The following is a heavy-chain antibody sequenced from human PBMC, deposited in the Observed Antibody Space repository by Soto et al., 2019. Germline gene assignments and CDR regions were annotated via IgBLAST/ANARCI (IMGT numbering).Heavy chain of an antibody. CDR1: GDSITSYG. V-gene: IGHV1-18*01. CDR3: AREYCTATSCYGVDY. J-gene: IGHJ4*02. CDR2: ISAYNGDT. D-gene: IGHD2-2*01. Sequence: ASVKLSCKACGDSITSYGISWVRQAPKQGLEWMGWISAYNGDTKYAQKFQGRVMMTADTSTTTAYMELGSLNSDDTALYYCAREYCTATSCYGVDYWGQGTLVTVSS.